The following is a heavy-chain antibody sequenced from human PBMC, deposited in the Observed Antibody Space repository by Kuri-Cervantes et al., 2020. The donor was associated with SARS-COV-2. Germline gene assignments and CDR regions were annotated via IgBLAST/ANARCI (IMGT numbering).Heavy chain of an antibody. D-gene: IGHD6-19*01. V-gene: IGHV3-21*01. CDR1: GFTFSSYS. CDR2: ISSTSSYI. Sequence: GGSLRLSCAASGFTFSSYSMSWVRQAPGKGLEWVSSISSTSSYIYYADSVKGRFTISRDNAKNSLYLQMNSLRAEDTAVYYCTLAVAAAVWGQGTLVTVSS. J-gene: IGHJ4*02. CDR3: TLAVAAAV.